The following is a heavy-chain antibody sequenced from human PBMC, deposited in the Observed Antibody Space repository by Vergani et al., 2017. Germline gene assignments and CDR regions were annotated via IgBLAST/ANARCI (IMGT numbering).Heavy chain of an antibody. J-gene: IGHJ4*02. CDR2: INHSGST. V-gene: IGHV4-34*01. Sequence: QVQLQQWGAGLLKPSETLSLTCAVYGGSFSGYYWSWIRQPPGKGLEWIGEINHSGSTNYNPSLKSRVTISVDTSKNQFSRKLSSVTAADTAVYYCAREGPYDYVWGSYRLPFDYWGQGTLVTVSS. CDR1: GGSFSGYY. CDR3: AREGPYDYVWGSYRLPFDY. D-gene: IGHD3-16*02.